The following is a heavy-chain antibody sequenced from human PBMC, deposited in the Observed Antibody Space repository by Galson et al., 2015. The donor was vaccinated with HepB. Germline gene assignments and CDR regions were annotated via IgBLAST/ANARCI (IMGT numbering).Heavy chain of an antibody. V-gene: IGHV3-30*09. CDR3: ARVLTRYYYDSSGPTDDY. CDR1: GFTFSSYA. Sequence: SLRLSCAASGFTFSSYAMHWVRQAPGKGLEWVAVISYDGSNKYYADSVKGRFAISRDNSKNTLYLQMNSLRAEDTAVYYCARVLTRYYYDSSGPTDDYWGQGTLVTVSS. J-gene: IGHJ4*02. CDR2: ISYDGSNK. D-gene: IGHD3-22*01.